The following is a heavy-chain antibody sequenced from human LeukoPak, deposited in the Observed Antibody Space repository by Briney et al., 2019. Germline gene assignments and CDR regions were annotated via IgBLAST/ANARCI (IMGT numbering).Heavy chain of an antibody. Sequence: GASVKVSCKASGYTFTSYGISWVRQAPGQGLEWMGWISAYNGNTNYAQKLQGRVTMTTDTSTSTAYMELRSLRSDDTAVYYCASSPYCSGGSCYSGVNWYFDLWGRGTLVTVSS. CDR2: ISAYNGNT. J-gene: IGHJ2*01. V-gene: IGHV1-18*01. CDR1: GYTFTSYG. D-gene: IGHD2-15*01. CDR3: ASSPYCSGGSCYSGVNWYFDL.